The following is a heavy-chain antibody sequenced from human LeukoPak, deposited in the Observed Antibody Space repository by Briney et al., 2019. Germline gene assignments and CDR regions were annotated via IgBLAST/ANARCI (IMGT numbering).Heavy chain of an antibody. CDR3: ARKVAVAMDLDY. Sequence: GGSLRLSCAASGFTFKSYGMTWVRQVPGKGLERVSSITGAGSSTKYADSVNGRFTISRDNSKNTVSLQMTGLRAEDTAVYYCARKVAVAMDLDYWGQGTLVTVPS. D-gene: IGHD5-18*01. J-gene: IGHJ4*02. CDR2: ITGAGSST. CDR1: GFTFKSYG. V-gene: IGHV3-23*01.